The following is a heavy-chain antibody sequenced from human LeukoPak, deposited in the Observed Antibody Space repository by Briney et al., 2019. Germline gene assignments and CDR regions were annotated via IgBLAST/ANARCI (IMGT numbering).Heavy chain of an antibody. CDR3: ARGFVSLDF. J-gene: IGHJ4*02. CDR1: GGSIGSGGYY. Sequence: PSETLSLTCTVSGGSIGSGGYYWTWSRQLPGKGLGWIGYIYYSGLTYYNPSLKSRITISVDASKNHFSLKLTSVTAADTAVYFCARGFVSLDFRGQGTLVTVS. V-gene: IGHV4-31*03. CDR2: IYYSGLT.